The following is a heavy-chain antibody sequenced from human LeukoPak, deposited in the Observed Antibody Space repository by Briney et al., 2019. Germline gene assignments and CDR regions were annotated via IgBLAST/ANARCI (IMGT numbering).Heavy chain of an antibody. CDR3: VRGTPTPGMDY. Sequence: GASVKVSCKASGYPFSAYFLNWVRQAPGQGLEWMGNIDTTTGNPRYAQDFTGRFVFSLDTSVSTAYLQITSLKAEDTAAYYCVRGTPTPGMDYWGQGTQVTVSS. V-gene: IGHV7-4-1*02. J-gene: IGHJ4*02. D-gene: IGHD3-10*01. CDR2: IDTTTGNP. CDR1: GYPFSAYF.